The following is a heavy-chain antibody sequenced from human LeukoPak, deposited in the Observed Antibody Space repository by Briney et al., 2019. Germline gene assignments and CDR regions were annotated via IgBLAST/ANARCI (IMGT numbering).Heavy chain of an antibody. D-gene: IGHD3-10*01. CDR1: GYSISSGYY. Sequence: PSETLSLTCTVSGYSISSGYYWGWIRQPPGKGLEWIGSIYHSGSTYYNPSLKSRVTISVDTSRNQFSLKLSSVTAADTAVYYCARESNYHGSGTGWFDPWGQGTLVTVSS. J-gene: IGHJ5*02. CDR3: ARESNYHGSGTGWFDP. V-gene: IGHV4-38-2*02. CDR2: IYHSGST.